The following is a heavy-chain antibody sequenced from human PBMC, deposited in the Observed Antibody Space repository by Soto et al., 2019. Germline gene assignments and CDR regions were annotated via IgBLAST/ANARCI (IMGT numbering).Heavy chain of an antibody. CDR2: INHSGST. D-gene: IGHD3-10*01. CDR3: ARVPKRYYYGSGSYFLDY. Sequence: SETLSLTCAVYGGSFSGYYWSWIRQPPGKGLEWIGEINHSGSTNYNPSLKSRVTISVDTSKNQFSLKLSSVTAADTAVYYFARVPKRYYYGSGSYFLDYWGQGTLVTVSS. CDR1: GGSFSGYY. V-gene: IGHV4-34*01. J-gene: IGHJ4*02.